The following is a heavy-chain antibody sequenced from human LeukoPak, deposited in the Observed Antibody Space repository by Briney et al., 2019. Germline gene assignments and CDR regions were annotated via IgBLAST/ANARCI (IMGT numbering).Heavy chain of an antibody. Sequence: PSGTLSLTCAVSGGSIIGTNWWSWVRQPPGKGLEYIGEIYHTGSTNYKSSLKSRVTISIDRSRNQFSLKLSSVTAADTAVYYCARAIRGYSYGSSPDYWGQGTLVTVTS. CDR3: ARAIRGYSYGSSPDY. CDR2: IYHTGST. V-gene: IGHV4-4*02. CDR1: GGSIIGTNW. D-gene: IGHD5-18*01. J-gene: IGHJ4*02.